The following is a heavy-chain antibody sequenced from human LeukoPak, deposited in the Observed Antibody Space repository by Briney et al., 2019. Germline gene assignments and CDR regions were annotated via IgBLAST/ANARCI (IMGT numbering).Heavy chain of an antibody. CDR1: GGSISSYY. J-gene: IGHJ4*02. V-gene: IGHV4-59*08. Sequence: SETLSLTCTVSGGSISSYYRSWIRQPPGKGLEWIGYISYSGSTNYNPSLKSRVTISVDTSRNRFSLKLSSVTAADTAVYYCARHKGPARSFDYWGQGTLVTVSS. CDR3: ARHKGPARSFDY. CDR2: ISYSGST. D-gene: IGHD2-2*01.